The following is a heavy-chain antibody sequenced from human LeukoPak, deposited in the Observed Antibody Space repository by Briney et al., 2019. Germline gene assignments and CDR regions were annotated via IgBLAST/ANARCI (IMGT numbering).Heavy chain of an antibody. D-gene: IGHD1-26*01. Sequence: GASVKVSCKASGYTFTSYYMHWVRQAPGQGLEWMGIINPSGGSTSYAQKFQGRVTMTRGMSTSTVYMELSSVTAADTAVYYCARGGGGSYGGDFDYWGQGTLVTVSS. CDR1: GYTFTSYY. CDR2: INPSGGST. CDR3: ARGGGGSYGGDFDY. V-gene: IGHV1-46*01. J-gene: IGHJ4*02.